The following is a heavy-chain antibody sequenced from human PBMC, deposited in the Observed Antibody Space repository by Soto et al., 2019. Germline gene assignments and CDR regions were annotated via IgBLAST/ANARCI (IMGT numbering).Heavy chain of an antibody. V-gene: IGHV3-23*01. CDR1: GFTFSSYA. CDR2: ISGSGGST. D-gene: IGHD6-6*01. J-gene: IGHJ4*02. Sequence: EVQLLESGGGLVQPGGSLRLSCAASGFTFSSYAMSWVRQAPGKGLEWVSAISGSGGSTYYADSVKGRFTISRDNSKNTLYLQMNRLRAEDTAVYYCAKDPLAVPLPEYFDYWGQGTLVTVSS. CDR3: AKDPLAVPLPEYFDY.